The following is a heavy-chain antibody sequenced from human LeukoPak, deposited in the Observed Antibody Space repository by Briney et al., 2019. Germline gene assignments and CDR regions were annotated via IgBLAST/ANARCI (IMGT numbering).Heavy chain of an antibody. CDR2: ISGSGGST. Sequence: GGSLRLSCAASGFTFSSYAMSWVRQAPGKGLEWVSAISGSGGSTYYADSVKGRFTISRDNSKNTLYLQMNSLRAEDTAVYYCAKDGGSGGVVIIGNFDYWGQGTLVTVSS. CDR1: GFTFSSYA. CDR3: AKDGGSGGVVIIGNFDY. V-gene: IGHV3-23*01. D-gene: IGHD3-3*01. J-gene: IGHJ4*02.